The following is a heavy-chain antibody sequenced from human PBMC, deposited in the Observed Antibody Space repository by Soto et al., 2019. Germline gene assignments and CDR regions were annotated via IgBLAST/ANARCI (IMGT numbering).Heavy chain of an antibody. CDR1: GYTFTSYA. V-gene: IGHV1-3*01. J-gene: IGHJ6*03. D-gene: IGHD3-9*01. CDR2: INAGNGNT. Sequence: ASVKVSCKASGYTFTSYAMHWVRQAPGQRLEWMGRINAGNGNTKYSQKFQGRVTITRDTSASTAYMELSSLRSEDTAVYYCARGGSLYYDILTGYYPDYYYMDVWGKGTTVTVSS. CDR3: ARGGSLYYDILTGYYPDYYYMDV.